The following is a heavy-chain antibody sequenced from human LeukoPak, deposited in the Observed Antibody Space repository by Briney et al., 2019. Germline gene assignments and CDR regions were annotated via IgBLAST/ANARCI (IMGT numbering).Heavy chain of an antibody. J-gene: IGHJ3*02. Sequence: PGGSLRLSCAASGFTFSSYSMNWVRQAPGKGLEWVSYISSSSSTIYYADSVKGRFTISRDNAKNSLYLQMNSLRAEDMAVYYCAKERKPFDAFDIWGQGTMVTVSS. CDR2: ISSSSSTI. CDR1: GFTFSSYS. V-gene: IGHV3-48*01. CDR3: AKERKPFDAFDI.